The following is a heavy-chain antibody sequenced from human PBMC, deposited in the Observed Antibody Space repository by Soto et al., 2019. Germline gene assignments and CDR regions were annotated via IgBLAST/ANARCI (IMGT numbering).Heavy chain of an antibody. J-gene: IGHJ4*02. V-gene: IGHV3-23*01. CDR2: ISGSGGST. Sequence: EVQLLESGGGLVQPGGSLRLSCAASGFTFSSYAMSWVRQAPGKGLEWVSAISGSGGSTYYADSVKGRFTISRDNSKNTLYLPMSSLRAEDTAVYYCAKSPAIVVVAAVLYFDYWGQGTLVTVSS. CDR1: GFTFSSYA. D-gene: IGHD2-15*01. CDR3: AKSPAIVVVAAVLYFDY.